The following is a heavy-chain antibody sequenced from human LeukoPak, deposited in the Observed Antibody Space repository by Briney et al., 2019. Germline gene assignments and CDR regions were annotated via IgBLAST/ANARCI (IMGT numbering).Heavy chain of an antibody. J-gene: IGHJ4*02. D-gene: IGHD6-13*01. CDR2: IFQGGIT. V-gene: IGHV4-4*02. Sequence: SETLSLTCAVSGGSISRGSWWSWVRQPPGKGLEWIGEIFQGGITNYNPSLKSRVTISVDKSKNQFSLKLSSVTAADTAVYYCGRNGAYSLDYWGQGTLVTVSS. CDR1: GGSISRGSW. CDR3: GRNGAYSLDY.